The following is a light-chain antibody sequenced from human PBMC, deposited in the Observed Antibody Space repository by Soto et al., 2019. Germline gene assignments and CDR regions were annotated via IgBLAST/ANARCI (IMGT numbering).Light chain of an antibody. CDR3: QEYNNWRPIT. CDR1: QSISSK. J-gene: IGKJ4*01. CDR2: GAS. Sequence: IVITQSPATLSVSPGERATLSCRASQSISSKLAWYQQKPGQAPRLLIYGASTRATGIPVRFSGGGSGTEFTLTITSLQSEDFAVYYCQEYNNWRPITFGGGTRWIS. V-gene: IGKV3-15*01.